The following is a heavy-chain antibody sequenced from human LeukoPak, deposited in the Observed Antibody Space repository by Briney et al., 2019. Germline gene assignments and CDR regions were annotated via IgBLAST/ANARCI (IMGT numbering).Heavy chain of an antibody. J-gene: IGHJ4*02. D-gene: IGHD4-11*01. Sequence: SETLSLTCAVYGGSFSGYYWSWIRQPPGKGLEWIGEINHGGSTNYNPSLKSRVTISVDTSKNQFSLKLSSVTAADTAVYYCARKYAVTTGSVDYWGQGTLVTVSS. V-gene: IGHV4-34*01. CDR2: INHGGST. CDR3: ARKYAVTTGSVDY. CDR1: GGSFSGYY.